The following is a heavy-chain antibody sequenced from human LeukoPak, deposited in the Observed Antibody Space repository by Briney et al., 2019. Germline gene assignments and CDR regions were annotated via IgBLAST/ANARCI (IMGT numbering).Heavy chain of an antibody. CDR3: ARTFWPPNWFDP. D-gene: IGHD3-3*01. CDR1: GYTFTSYD. CDR2: MNPNSGNT. Sequence: ASVKVSCKASGYTFTSYDINWVRQATGQGLEWMGWMNPNSGNTGYARKFQGRVTMTRNTSISTAYMELSSLRSEDTAVYYCARTFWPPNWFDPWGQGTLVTVSS. J-gene: IGHJ5*02. V-gene: IGHV1-8*01.